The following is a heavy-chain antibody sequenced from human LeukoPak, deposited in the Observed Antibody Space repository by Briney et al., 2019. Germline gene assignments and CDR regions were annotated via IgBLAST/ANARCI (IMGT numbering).Heavy chain of an antibody. D-gene: IGHD3-3*01. Sequence: GGSLRLSCAASGFTFSSYWMSWVRQAPGKGLEWVANIKQDGSEKYYVGSVKGRFTISRDNAKNSLYLQMNSLRAEDTAVYYCARSYDFWSGADAFDIWGQGQWSPSLQ. J-gene: IGHJ3*02. V-gene: IGHV3-7*01. CDR1: GFTFSSYW. CDR3: ARSYDFWSGADAFDI. CDR2: IKQDGSEK.